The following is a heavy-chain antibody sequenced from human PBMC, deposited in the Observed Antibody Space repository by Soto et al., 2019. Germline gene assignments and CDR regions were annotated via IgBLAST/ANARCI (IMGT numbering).Heavy chain of an antibody. V-gene: IGHV1-18*04. CDR1: GYTFISYG. Sequence: ASVKVSCKASGYTFISYGISWVRQAPGQGLEWMGWISAYNGKTKYAERVQGRVTMTTDTSRNTAYMDLRSLRSDDTAVYYCARDWGLVDRGVAFDVWGQGTMVSVSS. CDR2: ISAYNGKT. D-gene: IGHD3-16*01. CDR3: ARDWGLVDRGVAFDV. J-gene: IGHJ3*01.